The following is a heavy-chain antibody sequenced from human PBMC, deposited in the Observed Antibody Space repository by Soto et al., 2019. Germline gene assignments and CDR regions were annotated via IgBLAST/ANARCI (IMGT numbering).Heavy chain of an antibody. CDR3: AKDRGSSSYLDFDY. J-gene: IGHJ4*02. V-gene: IGHV3-23*01. CDR2: ISGSGGST. CDR1: GFTFSSYA. D-gene: IGHD6-13*01. Sequence: PGGSLRLSCPASGFTFSSYAMSWVRQAPGKGLEWVSAISGSGGSTYYADSVKGRFTISRDNSKNTLYLQMNSLRAEDTAVYYCAKDRGSSSYLDFDYWGQGTLVTVSS.